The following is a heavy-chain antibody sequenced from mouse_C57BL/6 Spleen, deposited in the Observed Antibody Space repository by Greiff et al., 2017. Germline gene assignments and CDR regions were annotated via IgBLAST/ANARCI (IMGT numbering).Heavy chain of an antibody. CDR2: IDPSDSET. CDR3: ARAGVYYGYLFDY. CDR1: GYTFTSYW. Sequence: QVQLQQPGAELVRPGSSVKLSCKASGYTFTSYWMHWVKQRPIQGLEWIGNIDPSDSETHYNQKFKDKATLTVDKSSSTAYMQLSSLTSEDSAVYYCARAGVYYGYLFDYWGKGTTLTVSS. D-gene: IGHD2-2*01. J-gene: IGHJ2*01. V-gene: IGHV1-52*01.